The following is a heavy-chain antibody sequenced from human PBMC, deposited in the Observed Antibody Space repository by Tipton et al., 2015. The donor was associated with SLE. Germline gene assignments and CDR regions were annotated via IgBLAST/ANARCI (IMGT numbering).Heavy chain of an antibody. Sequence: QLVQSGAEVKKPGSSVKVSCKASGGTFSSYAISWVRQAPGQGLEWMGGIIPILGIANYAQKFQGRVTITTDESTSTAYMELSSRRYEDAAVYYCARVRMAVAHSSSPGWYYFDYWGQEPLVTVSS. J-gene: IGHJ4*02. V-gene: IGHV1-69*05. CDR3: ARVRMAVAHSSSPGWYYFDY. CDR2: IIPILGIA. D-gene: IGHD6-13*01. CDR1: GGTFSSYA.